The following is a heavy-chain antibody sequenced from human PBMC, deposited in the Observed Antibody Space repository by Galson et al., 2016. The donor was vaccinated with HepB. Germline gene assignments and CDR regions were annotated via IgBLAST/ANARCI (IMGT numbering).Heavy chain of an antibody. J-gene: IGHJ5*02. V-gene: IGHV3-74*01. CDR3: VRDKVTPGTNWFDP. CDR1: GFTFRSYW. D-gene: IGHD4-11*01. Sequence: SLRLSCAASGFTFRSYWMHWVRQAPGEGLVWVSHISGDASSTHYGDSVKGRFTVSRDNSKNTLYLQMNSLRAEDTAVYYCVRDKVTPGTNWFDPWGQGTLVTVSS. CDR2: ISGDASST.